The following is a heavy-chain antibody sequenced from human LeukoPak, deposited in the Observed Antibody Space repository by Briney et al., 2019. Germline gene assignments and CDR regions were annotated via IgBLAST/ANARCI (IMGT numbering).Heavy chain of an antibody. J-gene: IGHJ6*04. D-gene: IGHD3-10*02. CDR1: GFTFSSYE. CDR2: ISSSGSTI. Sequence: GGSLRLSCAASGFTFSSYEMNWVCQAPGKGLEWVSYISSSGSTIYYADSVKGRFTISRDNAKNSLYLQLNSLRAEDTAVYYCAELGITMIGGVWGKGTTVTISS. CDR3: AELGITMIGGV. V-gene: IGHV3-48*03.